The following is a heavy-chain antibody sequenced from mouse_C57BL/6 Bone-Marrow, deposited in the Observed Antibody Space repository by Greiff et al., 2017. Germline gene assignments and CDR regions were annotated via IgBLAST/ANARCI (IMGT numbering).Heavy chain of an antibody. V-gene: IGHV1-59*01. CDR3: ARPCGSSFDY. Sequence: QVQLQQPGAELVRPGTSVKLSCKASGYTFTSYWMHWVKQRPGQGLEWIGVIDPSDSYTNYNQKFKGKATLTVDTSSSTAYMQLSSLTSEDSAVYYCARPCGSSFDYWGQGTTLTVSS. CDR2: IDPSDSYT. CDR1: GYTFTSYW. D-gene: IGHD1-1*01. J-gene: IGHJ2*01.